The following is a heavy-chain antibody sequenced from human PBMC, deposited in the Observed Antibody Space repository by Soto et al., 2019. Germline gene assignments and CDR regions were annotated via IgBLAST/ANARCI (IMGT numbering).Heavy chain of an antibody. V-gene: IGHV3-23*01. CDR2: ISGSGGST. D-gene: IGHD2-15*01. J-gene: IGHJ1*01. CDR1: GFTFSSYA. Sequence: PGGSLRLSCAASGFTFSSYAMSWVRQAPGKGLEWVSAISGSGGSTYYADSVKGRFTISRDNSKNTLYLQMNSLRAEDTAVYYCAKCYCSGGSCYSTGPEYFQHWGQGTLVTVSS. CDR3: AKCYCSGGSCYSTGPEYFQH.